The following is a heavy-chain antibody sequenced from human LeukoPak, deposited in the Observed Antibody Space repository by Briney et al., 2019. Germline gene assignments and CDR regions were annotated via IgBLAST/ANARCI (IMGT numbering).Heavy chain of an antibody. J-gene: IGHJ4*02. CDR3: ARDATLLWFGETLGGNFDY. Sequence: ASVKVSCKASGGTFNNYAFSWVRQAPRQGLEWMGGIIPIFDTAHYAQKFQGRVTITADESTSTAYMELSSLRSEDTAVYYCARDATLLWFGETLGGNFDYWGQGTLVTVSS. CDR1: GGTFNNYA. D-gene: IGHD3-10*01. V-gene: IGHV1-69*01. CDR2: IIPIFDTA.